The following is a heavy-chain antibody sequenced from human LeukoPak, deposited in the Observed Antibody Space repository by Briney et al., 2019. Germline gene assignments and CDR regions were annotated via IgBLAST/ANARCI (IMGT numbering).Heavy chain of an antibody. D-gene: IGHD4-11*01. CDR1: GFTFTSFG. V-gene: IGHV1-18*01. Sequence: ASVKVSCKASGFTFTSFGFSWVRQAPGQGLEWMGWISAYNGNTNYAQNLQGRVTMATDASTSTVYMELRSLRSDDTATYYCGRWRESSNWPPGYLQYWGQGTLVIVSS. CDR3: GRWRESSNWPPGYLQY. CDR2: ISAYNGNT. J-gene: IGHJ1*01.